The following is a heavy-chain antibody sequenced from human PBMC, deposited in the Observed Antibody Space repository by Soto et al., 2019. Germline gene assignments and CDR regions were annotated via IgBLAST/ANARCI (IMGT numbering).Heavy chain of an antibody. D-gene: IGHD2-2*01. CDR1: GFTFSSYA. J-gene: IGHJ6*02. CDR3: AKDRVEMALRRRYYGMDV. CDR2: ISGSGGST. Sequence: GGSLRLSCAASGFTFSSYAMSWVRQAPGKGLEWVSAISGSGGSTYYADSVKGRFTISRDNSKNTLYLQMNSLRAEDTAVYYCAKDRVEMALRRRYYGMDVWGQGTTVTVSS. V-gene: IGHV3-23*01.